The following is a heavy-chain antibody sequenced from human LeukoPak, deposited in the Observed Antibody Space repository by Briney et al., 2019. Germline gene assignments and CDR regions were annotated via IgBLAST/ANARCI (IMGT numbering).Heavy chain of an antibody. Sequence: SETLSLTCTVSGGSISSSSYYWGWIRQPPGKGLEWIGSIYYSVSTYYNPSLKSRVTISVDTSKNQFSLKLSSVTAADTAVYYCARDLSFSWAAAGKGPDPRGQGTLVTVSS. CDR3: ARDLSFSWAAAGKGPDP. D-gene: IGHD6-13*01. CDR1: GGSISSSSYY. V-gene: IGHV4-39*07. CDR2: IYYSVST. J-gene: IGHJ5*02.